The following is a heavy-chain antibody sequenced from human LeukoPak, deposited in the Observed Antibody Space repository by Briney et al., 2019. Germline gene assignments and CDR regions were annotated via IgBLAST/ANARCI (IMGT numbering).Heavy chain of an antibody. CDR3: AKTQFADQHSATN. CDR1: GFIFSSYS. CDR2: ITGSGGNT. Sequence: GSLRLSCAASGFIFSSYSMSWVRQAPGMGLEWVSVITGSGGNTYYADSVKGRFTISRDNSKNTLYLQMNSLRAEDTAVYYCAKTQFADQHSATNWGQGTLVTVSS. D-gene: IGHD2-21*01. V-gene: IGHV3-23*01. J-gene: IGHJ4*02.